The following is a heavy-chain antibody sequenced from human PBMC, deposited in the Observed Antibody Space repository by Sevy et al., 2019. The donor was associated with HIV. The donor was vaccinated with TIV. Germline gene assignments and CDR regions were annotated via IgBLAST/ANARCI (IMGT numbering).Heavy chain of an antibody. V-gene: IGHV3-9*01. CDR3: AKEVRGRDY. Sequence: GGSLRLSCAASGFTFDDYDMHWVRQAPGKGLEWVSGISWNSGSIGYADSVKGRFTISRDNAKNSLYLQMNSLRAEDTALYYCAKEVRGRDYWGQGTLVTVSS. CDR2: ISWNSGSI. J-gene: IGHJ4*02. CDR1: GFTFDDYD. D-gene: IGHD3-16*01.